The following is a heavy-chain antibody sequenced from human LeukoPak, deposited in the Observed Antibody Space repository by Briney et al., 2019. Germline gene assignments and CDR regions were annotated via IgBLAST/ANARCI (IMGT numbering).Heavy chain of an antibody. CDR1: GFTFSSDA. J-gene: IGHJ3*02. D-gene: IGHD6-13*01. V-gene: IGHV3-23*01. Sequence: GGSLRLSCAASGFTFSSDAMSWVRQAPGKGLEWVSTISASADRINYADSVRGRFIISRDNSKNTLFLQMNSLRAEDTAVYFCAKSKVAAAGTGAFDIWGQGTMVTVSS. CDR3: AKSKVAAAGTGAFDI. CDR2: ISASADRI.